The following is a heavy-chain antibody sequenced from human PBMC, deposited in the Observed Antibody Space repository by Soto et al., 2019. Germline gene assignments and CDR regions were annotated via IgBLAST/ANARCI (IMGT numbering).Heavy chain of an antibody. V-gene: IGHV1-69*04. CDR1: GGTFSSYT. CDR2: IIPILGIA. J-gene: IGHJ3*02. Sequence: SVKVSCKASGGTFSSYTISWVRQAPGQGLEWMGRIIPILGIANYAQKFQGRVTITADKSTSTAYMELSSLRSEDTAVYYCERDGGYCSSTSCYHLDDAFDIWGQGTMVTVSS. D-gene: IGHD2-2*01. CDR3: ERDGGYCSSTSCYHLDDAFDI.